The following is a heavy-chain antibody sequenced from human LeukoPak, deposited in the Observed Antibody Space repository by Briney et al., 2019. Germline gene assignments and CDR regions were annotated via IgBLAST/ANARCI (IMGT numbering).Heavy chain of an antibody. J-gene: IGHJ5*02. Sequence: SETLSLTCAVYGGSFSGYYWSWIRQPPGKGLEWIGEINHSGSTNYNPSLKSRVTISVDTSKNQFSLKLSSVTAADTAVYYCARGLVYRPVRGALTKYNWFDPWGQGTLVTVSS. CDR2: INHSGST. CDR1: GGSFSGYY. CDR3: ARGLVYRPVRGALTKYNWFDP. V-gene: IGHV4-34*01. D-gene: IGHD3-10*01.